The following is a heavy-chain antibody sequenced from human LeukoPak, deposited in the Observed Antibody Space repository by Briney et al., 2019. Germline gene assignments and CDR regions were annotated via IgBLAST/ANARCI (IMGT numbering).Heavy chain of an antibody. CDR3: ASGSGYGAFDY. J-gene: IGHJ4*02. CDR2: ISSSSSTI. D-gene: IGHD5-12*01. Sequence: GGSLRLSCAASGFTSSSYSMNWVRQAPGKGLEWVSYISSSSSTIYYADSVKGGFTISRDNAKNSLYLQMNSLRAEDTAVYYCASGSGYGAFDYWGQGTLVTVSS. V-gene: IGHV3-48*01. CDR1: GFTSSSYS.